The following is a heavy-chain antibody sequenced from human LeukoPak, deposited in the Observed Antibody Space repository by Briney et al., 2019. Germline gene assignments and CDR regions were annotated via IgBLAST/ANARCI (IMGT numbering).Heavy chain of an antibody. Sequence: ASVKVSCKASGYTFTSYEINWVRQATGQALEWMGYINPRSGKTGYAQTFQGRITMTMNTSISTAYMELSSLTSGDSAVYYCTRDVLLSFGESWGFAPGGQEPLVPV. CDR1: GYTFTSYE. CDR3: TRDVLLSFGESWGFAP. V-gene: IGHV1-8*01. J-gene: IGHJ5*02. CDR2: INPRSGKT. D-gene: IGHD3-10*01.